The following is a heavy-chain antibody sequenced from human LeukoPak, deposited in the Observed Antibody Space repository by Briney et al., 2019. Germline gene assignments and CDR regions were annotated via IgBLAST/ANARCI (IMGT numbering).Heavy chain of an antibody. CDR3: AREFLTGIDYFDY. D-gene: IGHD1-20*01. CDR1: GFTFSTSS. CDR2: IKHDGSEK. V-gene: IGHV3-7*01. J-gene: IGHJ4*02. Sequence: GGSLRLSCAASGFTFSTSSMSWVRQAPGKGLEWVANIKHDGSEKYYVDSVKGRFTISRDNAKNSLYLQMNSLRAEDTAVYYCAREFLTGIDYFDYWGQGTLGTVSS.